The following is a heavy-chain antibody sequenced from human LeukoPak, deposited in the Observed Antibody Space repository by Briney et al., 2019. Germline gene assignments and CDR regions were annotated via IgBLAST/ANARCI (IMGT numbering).Heavy chain of an antibody. CDR3: ARVPTLRDGDSWPFDY. D-gene: IGHD4-17*01. CDR1: GGTFSSYA. J-gene: IGHJ4*02. V-gene: IGHV1-69*05. Sequence: GASVKVSCKASGGTFSSYAISWVRQAPGQGLEWMGGIIPIFGTANYAQKFQGRVTITTDESTSTAYMELSSLRSEDTAVYYCARVPTLRDGDSWPFDYWGPGTLVTVSS. CDR2: IIPIFGTA.